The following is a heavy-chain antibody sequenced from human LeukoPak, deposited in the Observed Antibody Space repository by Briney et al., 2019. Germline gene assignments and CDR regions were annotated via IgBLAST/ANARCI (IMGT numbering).Heavy chain of an antibody. D-gene: IGHD4-11*01. CDR3: AKTQGKTTVNYFDY. Sequence: GGSLRLSCVASGFPFSSYWMSWVRQAPGKGLEWVANINQDGSEKYYVDSVKGRFTISRDNAKNSLYLQMNSLRAEDTAVYYCAKTQGKTTVNYFDYWGQGTLVTVSS. V-gene: IGHV3-7*03. CDR2: INQDGSEK. CDR1: GFPFSSYW. J-gene: IGHJ4*02.